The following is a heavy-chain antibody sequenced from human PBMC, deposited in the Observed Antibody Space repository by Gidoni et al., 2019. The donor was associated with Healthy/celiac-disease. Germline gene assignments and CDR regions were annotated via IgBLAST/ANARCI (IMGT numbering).Heavy chain of an antibody. D-gene: IGHD3-3*01. J-gene: IGHJ5*02. Sequence: QITLKESGPTLVKPTQTLTLTCTFSGFSLSTSGVGVGWIRQPPGKALEWLALIYWNDDKRYSPSLKSRLTITKDTSKNQVVLTMTNMDPVDTATYYCAHRRSEGSVLEWLYNNWFDPWGQGTLVTVSS. CDR2: IYWNDDK. CDR3: AHRRSEGSVLEWLYNNWFDP. CDR1: GFSLSTSGVG. V-gene: IGHV2-5*01.